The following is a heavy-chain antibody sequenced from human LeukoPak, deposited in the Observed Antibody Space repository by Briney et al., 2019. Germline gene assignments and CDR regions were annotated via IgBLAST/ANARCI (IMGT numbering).Heavy chain of an antibody. V-gene: IGHV3-23*01. CDR1: GFTFSSYA. J-gene: IGHJ5*02. Sequence: GGSLRLSCAASGFTFSSYAMSWVRQAPGKGLEWVSAISGSGGSTYYADSVKGRFTISRDNSKNTLYLQMDSLRAEDTAVYYCAKAEWESNWFDPWGQGTLVTVSS. CDR3: AKAEWESNWFDP. CDR2: ISGSGGST. D-gene: IGHD1-26*01.